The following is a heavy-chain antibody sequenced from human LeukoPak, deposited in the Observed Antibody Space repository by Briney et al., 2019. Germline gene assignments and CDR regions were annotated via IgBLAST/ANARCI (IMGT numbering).Heavy chain of an antibody. Sequence: GGSLRLSCAASGFTFSSYDMHWVRQVTGKGLEGVSAIGTAGDTYYPGSVKGRFTISRENAKNSLYLQMNSLRAGDTAVYYCARGRSRYYDSSGNWFDPWGQGTLVTVSS. J-gene: IGHJ5*01. V-gene: IGHV3-13*01. CDR2: IGTAGDT. CDR3: ARGRSRYYDSSGNWFDP. D-gene: IGHD3-22*01. CDR1: GFTFSSYD.